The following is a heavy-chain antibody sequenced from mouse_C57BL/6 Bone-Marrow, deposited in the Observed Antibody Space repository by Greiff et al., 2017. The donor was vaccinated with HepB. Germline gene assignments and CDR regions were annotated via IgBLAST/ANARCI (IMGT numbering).Heavy chain of an antibody. J-gene: IGHJ4*01. CDR1: GFTFSDYG. CDR2: ISSGSSTI. D-gene: IGHD2-4*01. V-gene: IGHV5-17*01. Sequence: EVQVVESGGGLVKPGGSLKLSCAASGFTFSDYGMHWVRQAPEKGLEWVAYISSGSSTIYYADTVKGRFTISRDNAKNTLFLQMTSLRSEDTAMYYCARGYDDAVMDYWGQGTSVTVSS. CDR3: ARGYDDAVMDY.